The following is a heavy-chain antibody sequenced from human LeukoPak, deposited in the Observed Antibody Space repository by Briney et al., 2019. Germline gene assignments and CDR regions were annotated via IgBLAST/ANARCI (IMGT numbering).Heavy chain of an antibody. V-gene: IGHV4-39*01. J-gene: IGHJ6*03. D-gene: IGHD2-15*01. CDR2: IYYSGST. Sequence: SETLSLTCTVSGGSISSRSYYWGWIRQPPGKGLEWIVSIYYSGSTYYNPSLQSRVTISVDTSKNQFSLKLNSVTAADTAVYYCASFYCSGGSCYQYFSYYYMDVWGKGTTVTISS. CDR3: ASFYCSGGSCYQYFSYYYMDV. CDR1: GGSISSRSYY.